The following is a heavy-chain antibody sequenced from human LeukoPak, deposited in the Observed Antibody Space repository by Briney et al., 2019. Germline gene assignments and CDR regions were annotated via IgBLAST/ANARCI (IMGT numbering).Heavy chain of an antibody. CDR3: ARIRSSGYLTFDY. CDR2: ITNSGNSK. J-gene: IGHJ4*02. Sequence: GGSLRLSCAASEFTFSSYSMNWVRQAPGKGLEWVSYITNSGNSKRYPDSVKGRFTISRDNTKNSLYLQMNGLRAEDTAVYYCARIRSSGYLTFDYWGQGILVTVSS. V-gene: IGHV3-48*01. CDR1: EFTFSSYS. D-gene: IGHD3-22*01.